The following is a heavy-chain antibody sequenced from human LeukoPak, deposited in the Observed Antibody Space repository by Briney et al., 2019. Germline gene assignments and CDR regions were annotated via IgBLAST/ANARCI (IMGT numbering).Heavy chain of an antibody. J-gene: IGHJ4*02. D-gene: IGHD6-19*01. CDR3: ARDVAGAAVADDFDC. Sequence: SETLSLTCTVSVGSISSSDYYWGWIRQPPGKGLQWIGSIYYSGTTFYNPSLRSRVTISVDTSKNQFSLKLSSVTAADTALYYCARDVAGAAVADDFDCWGQGTLVTVSS. CDR1: VGSISSSDYY. V-gene: IGHV4-39*02. CDR2: IYYSGTT.